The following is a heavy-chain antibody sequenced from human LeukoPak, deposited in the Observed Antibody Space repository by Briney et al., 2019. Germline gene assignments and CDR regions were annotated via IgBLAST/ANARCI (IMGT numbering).Heavy chain of an antibody. V-gene: IGHV3-23*01. J-gene: IGHJ4*02. CDR1: GFTFSTYA. D-gene: IGHD2-2*01. CDR3: AKDPYCTSASCYPDS. CDR2: ITASGANT. Sequence: GGSLRLSCGASGFTFSTYAMSWVRQAPEKGLEWVSAITASGANTYYADSVKGRFTISRDSSKNTLYLQMNSLRAEDTAVYYCAKDPYCTSASCYPDSWGQGTLVTVSS.